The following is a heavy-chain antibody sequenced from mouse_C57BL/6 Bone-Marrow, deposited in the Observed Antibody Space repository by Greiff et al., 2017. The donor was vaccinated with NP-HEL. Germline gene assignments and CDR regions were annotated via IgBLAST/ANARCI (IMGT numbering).Heavy chain of an antibody. Sequence: EVKLQESGGGLVQPKGSLKLSCAASGFSFNTYAMNWVRQAPGKGLEWVARIRSKSNNYATYSAASVKDRFTISRDDSESMLYLQMNNLKTKNTAMYYCVRQVVTTGYYAMDYGGQGTSVTVSS. CDR3: VRQVVTTGYYAMDY. CDR2: IRSKSNNYAT. V-gene: IGHV10-1*01. D-gene: IGHD2-2*01. CDR1: GFSFNTYA. J-gene: IGHJ4*01.